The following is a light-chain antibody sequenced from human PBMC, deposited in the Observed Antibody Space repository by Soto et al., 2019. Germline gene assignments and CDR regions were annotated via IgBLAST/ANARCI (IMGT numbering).Light chain of an antibody. CDR2: EVT. V-gene: IGLV2-8*01. Sequence: QSALTQPPSASGSPGQSVTISCTGTSSDVGGYNFVSWYQHHPGKAPKVILYEVTKRSSGVPDRFSGSKSGNTASLTVSGLQADDEADYYCSSYARGDSVLFGGGTKLTVL. CDR3: SSYARGDSVL. J-gene: IGLJ2*01. CDR1: SSDVGGYNF.